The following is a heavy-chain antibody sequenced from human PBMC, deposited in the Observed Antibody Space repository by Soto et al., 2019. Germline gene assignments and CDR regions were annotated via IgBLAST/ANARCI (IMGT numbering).Heavy chain of an antibody. CDR3: AKTSSHYDFWSGYYSGGMDV. V-gene: IGHV4-59*01. D-gene: IGHD3-3*01. Sequence: SETLSLTCTVSGGSISSYYWSWIRQPPGKGLEWIGYIYYSGSTNYNPSLKSRVTISVDTSKNQFSLKLSSVTAADTAVYYCAKTSSHYDFWSGYYSGGMDVSGQGTTVTVS. CDR2: IYYSGST. J-gene: IGHJ6*02. CDR1: GGSISSYY.